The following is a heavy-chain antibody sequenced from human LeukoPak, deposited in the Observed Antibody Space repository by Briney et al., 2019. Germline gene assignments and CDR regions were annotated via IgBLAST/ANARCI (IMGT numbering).Heavy chain of an antibody. J-gene: IGHJ3*02. Sequence: GGSLRLSCAASGFTFSSYAMSWVRQAPGKGLEWVSAISGSGGSTYYADSVKGRFTISRDNSKNTLYLQMNSLRAEDTAVYYCAKDRVADTGVVPWNDAFDIWGQGTMVTVSS. D-gene: IGHD3-3*01. V-gene: IGHV3-23*01. CDR2: ISGSGGST. CDR1: GFTFSSYA. CDR3: AKDRVADTGVVPWNDAFDI.